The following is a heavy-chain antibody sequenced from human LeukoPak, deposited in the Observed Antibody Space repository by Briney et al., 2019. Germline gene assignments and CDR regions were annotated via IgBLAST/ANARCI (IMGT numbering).Heavy chain of an antibody. D-gene: IGHD2-2*01. CDR1: GYSFISYW. J-gene: IGHJ4*02. Sequence: AGESLKISXKGSGYSFISYWIGWVRQMPGKGLEWMGIIYPGDSDTIYSPSFQGQVTISADKSISTAYLQWSSLKASDTAMYYCARTYCSSTSCNFDYWGQGTLVTVSS. CDR2: IYPGDSDT. V-gene: IGHV5-51*01. CDR3: ARTYCSSTSCNFDY.